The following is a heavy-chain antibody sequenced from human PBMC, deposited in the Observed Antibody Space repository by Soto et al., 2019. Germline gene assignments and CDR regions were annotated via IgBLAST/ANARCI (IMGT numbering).Heavy chain of an antibody. V-gene: IGHV4-4*09. CDR2: IYNSGST. CDR3: AGGIWY. D-gene: IGHD3-16*01. J-gene: IGHJ4*02. CDR1: GGSMNHYY. Sequence: QVQLQESGPGLVKPSETLSLTCTVSGGSMNHYYWSWIRQPPGKGLEWIGWIYNSGSTSYNPSLXSXXALSVNTSNNQFSLTLISVSASDTAVYYWAGGIWYWGQGTLVTVSS.